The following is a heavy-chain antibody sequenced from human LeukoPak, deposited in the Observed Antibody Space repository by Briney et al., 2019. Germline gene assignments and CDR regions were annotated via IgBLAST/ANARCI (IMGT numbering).Heavy chain of an antibody. CDR1: GFTFSNAW. V-gene: IGHV4-34*08. J-gene: IGHJ5*02. D-gene: IGHD5-12*01. Sequence: TGGSLRLSCAASGFTFSNAWMSWVRQAPGKGLEWIGEINHSGGTNYNPSLKSRVTISVDTSKKQFSLKLRSVTAADTAVYYCAYKGPVSGYAFDPWGQGTLVTVSS. CDR3: AYKGPVSGYAFDP. CDR2: INHSGGT.